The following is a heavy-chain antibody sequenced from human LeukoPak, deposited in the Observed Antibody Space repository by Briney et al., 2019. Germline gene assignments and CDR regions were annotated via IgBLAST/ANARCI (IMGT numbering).Heavy chain of an antibody. D-gene: IGHD3-10*01. J-gene: IGHJ6*02. Sequence: GWSLRLSCAASGFTFSSYSMNWVRQPPAKELEWSSSVSSIRSYIYYEDSVKGRFTISRDNAKNSLYLQMNSLRAEDTAVYYCARARVRGVIKYYYYGMDVWGQGTTVTVSS. CDR3: ARARVRGVIKYYYYGMDV. CDR1: GFTFSSYS. V-gene: IGHV3-21*01. CDR2: VSSIRSYI.